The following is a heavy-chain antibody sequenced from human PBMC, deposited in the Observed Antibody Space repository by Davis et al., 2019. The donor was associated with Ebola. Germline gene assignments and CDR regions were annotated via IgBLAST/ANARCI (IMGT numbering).Heavy chain of an antibody. D-gene: IGHD1-7*01. J-gene: IGHJ4*02. CDR1: GFTFSSYG. V-gene: IGHV3-30*03. CDR2: ISYDGSNK. CDR3: ARVGSSSNSIDY. Sequence: GGSLRLSCAASGFTFSSYGMHWVRQAPGKGLEWVAVISYDGSNKYYADAVKGRFTISRDNSKNTLYLQMNSLRPEDTAVYFCARVGSSSNSIDYWGQGTLVTVSS.